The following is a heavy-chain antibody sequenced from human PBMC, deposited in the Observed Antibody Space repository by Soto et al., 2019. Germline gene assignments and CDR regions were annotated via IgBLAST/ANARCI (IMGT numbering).Heavy chain of an antibody. Sequence: SETLSLTCAVYGGSFSGYYWSWIRQPPGKGLEWIGEINHSGSTNYNPSLKSRVTISVDTSKNQFSLKLSSVTAADTAVYYCARVGWIYGPGSYLVYWGQGTLVTVSS. CDR1: GGSFSGYY. V-gene: IGHV4-34*01. CDR3: ARVGWIYGPGSYLVY. CDR2: INHSGST. J-gene: IGHJ4*02. D-gene: IGHD3-10*01.